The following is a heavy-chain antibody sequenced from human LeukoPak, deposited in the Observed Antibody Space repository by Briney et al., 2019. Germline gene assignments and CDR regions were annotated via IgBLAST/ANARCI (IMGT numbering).Heavy chain of an antibody. Sequence: GSPRLSFAASGFPFSSYCMHRVRPAPGKGLEWVAVISYDGSNKYYADSVKGRFAISRDNSKNTLYLQMNSLRAEDTAVYYCAKAGIVILDYWGQGTLVTVSS. J-gene: IGHJ4*02. CDR2: ISYDGSNK. CDR1: GFPFSSYC. D-gene: IGHD1-26*01. V-gene: IGHV3-30*18. CDR3: AKAGIVILDY.